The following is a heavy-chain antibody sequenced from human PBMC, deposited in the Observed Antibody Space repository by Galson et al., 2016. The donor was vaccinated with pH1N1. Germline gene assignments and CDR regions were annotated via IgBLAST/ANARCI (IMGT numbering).Heavy chain of an antibody. CDR2: VDPKTGGT. CDR3: ARVEGRAAAGTTD. Sequence: SVKVSCKASGYRFRDYYVHWVRQAPGHGLVWIGRVDPKTGGTKYGQKFQGRVTMTSDTSITTGYMELTRLKSDDTALYYCARVEGRAAAGTTDWGQGTLVTVSS. J-gene: IGHJ4*01. D-gene: IGHD6-13*01. CDR1: GYRFRDYY. V-gene: IGHV1-2*06.